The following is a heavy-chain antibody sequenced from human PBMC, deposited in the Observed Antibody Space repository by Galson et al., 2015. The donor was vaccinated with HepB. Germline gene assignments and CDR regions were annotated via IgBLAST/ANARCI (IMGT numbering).Heavy chain of an antibody. J-gene: IGHJ6*02. CDR3: ARLRGLDCSNTRCYPYYYYGMDV. V-gene: IGHV5-51*03. CDR2: IYPGDSDT. Sequence: QSGAEVKRPGESLKISCKGSGYRFTNNWIGWVRQMPGKGLEWVGIIYPGDSDTRYSPSFHGQVTISADKSISTAYLQWSSLKASDTAMYYCARLRGLDCSNTRCYPYYYYGMDVWGQGTTVTVSS. CDR1: GYRFTNNW. D-gene: IGHD2-2*01.